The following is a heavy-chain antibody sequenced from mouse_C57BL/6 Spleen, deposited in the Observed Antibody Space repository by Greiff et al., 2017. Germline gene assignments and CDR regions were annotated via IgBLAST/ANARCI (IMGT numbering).Heavy chain of an antibody. CDR2: IYPGSGST. CDR3: ARGGTAQATFAY. V-gene: IGHV1-55*01. D-gene: IGHD3-2*02. J-gene: IGHJ3*01. Sequence: QVQLQQPGAELVKPGASVKMSCKASGYTFTSYWITWVKQRPGQGLEWIGDIYPGSGSTNYNEKFKSKATLTVDTSSSTAYMQLSSLKSEDSAVYYCARGGTAQATFAYWGQGTLVTVSA. CDR1: GYTFTSYW.